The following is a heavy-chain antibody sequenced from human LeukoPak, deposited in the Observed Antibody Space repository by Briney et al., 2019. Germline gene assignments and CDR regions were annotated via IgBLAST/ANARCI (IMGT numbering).Heavy chain of an antibody. CDR2: IYTSGST. CDR3: ARDRFGDLNYFDY. J-gene: IGHJ4*02. Sequence: PSETLSLTCTVSGGSISSYHWSWLRQPAGKGLEWIGRIYTSGSTNYNPSLKSRVTISADKSTNQFSLKLSSVTAADTAVYYCARDRFGDLNYFDYWGQGALVTVSS. V-gene: IGHV4-4*07. D-gene: IGHD3-3*01. CDR1: GGSISSYH.